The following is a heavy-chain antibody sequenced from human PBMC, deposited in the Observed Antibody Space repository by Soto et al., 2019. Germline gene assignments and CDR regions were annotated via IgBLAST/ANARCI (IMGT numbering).Heavy chain of an antibody. Sequence: GGSLLVSCASSVFTFSIYSMNWVRQAPGKGLEWVSSISSSSYIYYADSVKGRFTISRDNAKNSLYLQMNSLRAEDTAVYYCARAGYWGQGTMVTVSS. CDR1: VFTFSIYS. V-gene: IGHV3-21*01. CDR2: ISSSSYI. J-gene: IGHJ4*02. CDR3: ARAGY.